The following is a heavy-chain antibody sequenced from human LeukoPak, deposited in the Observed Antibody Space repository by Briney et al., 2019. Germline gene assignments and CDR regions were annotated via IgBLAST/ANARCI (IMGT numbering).Heavy chain of an antibody. CDR2: INPNSGGT. D-gene: IGHD3-3*01. CDR3: ARDRASGYSDFDY. J-gene: IGHJ4*02. V-gene: IGHV1-2*02. CDR1: GYTFTGYY. Sequence: ASVKVSCKASGYTFTGYYMHWVRQAPGQGLEWMGWINPNSGGTNYAQKFQGRVTMTRDTSISTAYMELSRPRSDDTAVYYCARDRASGYSDFDYWGQGTLVTVSS.